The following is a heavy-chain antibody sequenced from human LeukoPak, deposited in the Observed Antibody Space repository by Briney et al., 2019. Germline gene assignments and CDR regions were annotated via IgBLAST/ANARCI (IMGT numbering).Heavy chain of an antibody. CDR2: IYHSGST. D-gene: IGHD6-6*01. J-gene: IGHJ1*01. CDR3: ARGGAARLHFQN. Sequence: SETLSLTCTVSGGSISTYYWNWIRQPPGKGLKWIGYIYHSGSTNYNPSLQSRVTISVDTSKNQFSLNLNSVTAADTAVYYCARGGAARLHFQNWGQGTLVTVSS. CDR1: GGSISTYY. V-gene: IGHV4-59*01.